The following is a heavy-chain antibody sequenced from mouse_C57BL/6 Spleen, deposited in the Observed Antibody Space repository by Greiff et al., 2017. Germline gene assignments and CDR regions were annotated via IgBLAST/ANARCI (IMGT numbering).Heavy chain of an antibody. D-gene: IGHD1-1*01. CDR3: ARWDYGSSAWFAY. CDR2: ICPGSGST. Sequence: VQLQQPGAELVQPGASVKMSCKASGYTFTSYWITWVQQRPGQGLEWVGGICPGSGSTNYNEECESKASLTVDTSSITAFMQLSSLTSDDSAVYYCARWDYGSSAWFAYWGQGTLVTVSA. J-gene: IGHJ3*01. CDR1: GYTFTSYW. V-gene: IGHV1-55*01.